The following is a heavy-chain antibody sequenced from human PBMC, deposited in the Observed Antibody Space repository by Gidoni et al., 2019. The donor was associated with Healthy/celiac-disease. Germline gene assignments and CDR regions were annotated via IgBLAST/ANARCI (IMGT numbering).Heavy chain of an antibody. Sequence: EVQLVESGGGLVRPGGSLSLSCAASGFTVSSNYMSWVRQAPGKGLEWVSVIYSGGSTYYADSVKGRFTISRDNSKNTLYLQMNSLRAEDTAVYYCARGLRFLELCMDVWGQGTTVTVSS. D-gene: IGHD3-3*01. J-gene: IGHJ6*02. V-gene: IGHV3-66*01. CDR2: IYSGGST. CDR3: ARGLRFLELCMDV. CDR1: GFTVSSNY.